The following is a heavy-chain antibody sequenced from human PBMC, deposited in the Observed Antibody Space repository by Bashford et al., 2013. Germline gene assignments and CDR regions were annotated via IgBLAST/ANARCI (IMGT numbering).Heavy chain of an antibody. CDR3: ATSKVAGLDN. CDR1: GYTFSDYY. D-gene: IGHD6-19*01. Sequence: ASVKVSCKASGYTFSDYYLHWVRQAPGQGLEWMGWINPNPNSGATKYAQKFQGRVTMTRDTSINTAYMELTRLTSDDTAVYYCATSKVAGLDNWGQGTLVTVSS. CDR2: INPNPNSGAT. J-gene: IGHJ4*02. V-gene: IGHV1-2*02.